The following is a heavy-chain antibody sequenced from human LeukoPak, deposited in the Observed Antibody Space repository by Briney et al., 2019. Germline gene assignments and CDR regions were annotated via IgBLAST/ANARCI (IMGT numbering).Heavy chain of an antibody. CDR2: TYYKSKWYS. CDR1: GDSVSSSSAS. CDR3: ARARIAVAGLTVFDI. Sequence: SQTLSLTCAISGDSVSSSSASCNWIRQSPSRGLEWLGRTYYKSKWYSDYAVSVKSRITINPDTSKNQFSLQLNSVTPEDTAVYYCARARIAVAGLTVFDIWGQGTKVTVSS. V-gene: IGHV6-1*01. D-gene: IGHD6-19*01. J-gene: IGHJ3*02.